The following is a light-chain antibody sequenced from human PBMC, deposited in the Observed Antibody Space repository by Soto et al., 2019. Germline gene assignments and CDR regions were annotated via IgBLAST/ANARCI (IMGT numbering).Light chain of an antibody. CDR3: QQYNNWSGYT. V-gene: IGKV3-15*01. CDR2: GAS. J-gene: IGKJ2*01. CDR1: QRISTY. Sequence: MTQSPSTLSAGVGDRVTITCRASQRISTYLNWYQQKPGQAPRLLIYGASTRATGIPARFSGSGSGTEFTLTISSLQSEDFAVYYCQQYNNWSGYTFGQGTKLEIK.